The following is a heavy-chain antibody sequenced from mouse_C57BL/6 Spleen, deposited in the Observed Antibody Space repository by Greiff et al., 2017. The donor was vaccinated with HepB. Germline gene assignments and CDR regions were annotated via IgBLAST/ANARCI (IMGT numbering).Heavy chain of an antibody. D-gene: IGHD2-4*01. Sequence: EVQGVESGGDLVKPGGSLKLSCAASGFTFSSYGMSWVRQTPDKRLEWVATISSGGSYTYYPDSVKGRFTISRDNAKNTLYLQMSSLKSEDTAMYYCARQGIYYDYDRGWFAYWGQGTLVTVSA. CDR1: GFTFSSYG. V-gene: IGHV5-6*01. J-gene: IGHJ3*01. CDR2: ISSGGSYT. CDR3: ARQGIYYDYDRGWFAY.